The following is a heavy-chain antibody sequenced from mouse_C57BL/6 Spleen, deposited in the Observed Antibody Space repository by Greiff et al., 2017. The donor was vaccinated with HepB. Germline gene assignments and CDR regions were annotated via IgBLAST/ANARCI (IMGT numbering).Heavy chain of an antibody. CDR2: INPGSGGT. CDR1: GYAFTNYL. CDR3: ARYPYYYGSSYDYAMDY. D-gene: IGHD1-1*01. J-gene: IGHJ4*01. Sequence: QVQLQQSGAELVRPGTSVKVSCKASGYAFTNYLIEWVKQRPGQGLEWIGVINPGSGGTNYNEKFKGKATLTADKSSSTAYMQLSSLTSEDSAVYFCARYPYYYGSSYDYAMDYWGQGTSVTVSS. V-gene: IGHV1-54*01.